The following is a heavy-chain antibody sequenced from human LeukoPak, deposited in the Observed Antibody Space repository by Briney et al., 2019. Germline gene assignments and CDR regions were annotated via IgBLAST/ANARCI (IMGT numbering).Heavy chain of an antibody. CDR2: ISYDGSNI. J-gene: IGHJ4*02. Sequence: GGSLRLSCAASGFDFNNYVMHWVRQAPGKGLEWVAVISYDGSNIYYSDSVKGRFTISRDNSTNTMYVQMSSLRPDDTAVYYCARGTNYDFWSGFGTDPYYFDYWGQGTLVTVSS. V-gene: IGHV3-30*04. CDR1: GFDFNNYV. CDR3: ARGTNYDFWSGFGTDPYYFDY. D-gene: IGHD3-3*01.